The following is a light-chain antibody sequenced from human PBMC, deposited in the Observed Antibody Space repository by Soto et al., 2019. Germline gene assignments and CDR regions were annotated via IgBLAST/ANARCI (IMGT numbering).Light chain of an antibody. J-gene: IGLJ3*02. CDR3: QTWGTGIHGNRV. Sequence: QSVLTQSPSASASLGASVKLTCTLSSGHTTYAIAWHQQQPEKGPRYLMKLNSDGSHSKGDGIPDRFSGSSSGAERYLTISSLQSEDEADYYCQTWGTGIHGNRVFGGGTKLTVL. CDR1: SGHTTYA. V-gene: IGLV4-69*01. CDR2: LNSDGSH.